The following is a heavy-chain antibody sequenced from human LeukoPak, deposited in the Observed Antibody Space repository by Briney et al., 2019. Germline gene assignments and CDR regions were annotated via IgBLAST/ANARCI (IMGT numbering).Heavy chain of an antibody. V-gene: IGHV3-15*01. CDR2: IKSKTDSGTT. J-gene: IGHJ6*04. D-gene: IGHD1-1*01. Sequence: GGSLRLSCAASGFTFSNAWMSWVRQAPGKGLEWVGRIKSKTDSGTTDYAAPVKGGFTISRDDSKNTLHLQMNSLKTEDTAVYYCTTDLTYKEDTAYEMDVWGKGTTVTVSS. CDR3: TTDLTYKEDTAYEMDV. CDR1: GFTFSNAW.